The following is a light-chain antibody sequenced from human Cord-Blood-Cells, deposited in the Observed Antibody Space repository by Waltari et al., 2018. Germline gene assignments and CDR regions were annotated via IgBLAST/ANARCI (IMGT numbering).Light chain of an antibody. CDR3: QQYNNWPPYT. Sequence: EIVMTQSPATLPVSPGERATLSCRASQSVSSNLAWYQQKPGQAPRLLIYGASTRATGIPARFSGSGSGTEFTLTISSLQSEDFAVYYCQQYNNWPPYTFGQGTKLVIK. V-gene: IGKV3-15*01. CDR2: GAS. CDR1: QSVSSN. J-gene: IGKJ2*01.